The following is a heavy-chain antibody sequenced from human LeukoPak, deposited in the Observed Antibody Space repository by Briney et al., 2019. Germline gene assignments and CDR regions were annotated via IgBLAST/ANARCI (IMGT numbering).Heavy chain of an antibody. CDR1: RYSFTSYW. Sequence: GESLKISCKGSRYSFTSYWIGWVRQMPGKSLEWMGIIYPGDSDTRYSPSFQGQVTISADKSISTAYLQWSSLKASDTAMYYCARPHYDILTGYRMYYFDYWGQGTLVTVSS. D-gene: IGHD3-9*01. CDR2: IYPGDSDT. J-gene: IGHJ4*02. V-gene: IGHV5-51*01. CDR3: ARPHYDILTGYRMYYFDY.